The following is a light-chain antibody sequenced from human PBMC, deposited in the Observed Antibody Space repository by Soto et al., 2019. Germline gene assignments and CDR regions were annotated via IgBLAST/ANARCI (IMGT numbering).Light chain of an antibody. CDR2: EVS. CDR3: ISYTSSSTCV. CDR1: SSDVGGYNY. Sequence: QSALTQPASVSGSPGQSITISCTGTSSDVGGYNYVSWYQHHPVKAPKLMIYEVSNRPSGVSDRFSGSRSGNTASLTISGLQAEDESDYYCISYTSSSTCVFGGGTKLTVL. V-gene: IGLV2-14*01. J-gene: IGLJ3*02.